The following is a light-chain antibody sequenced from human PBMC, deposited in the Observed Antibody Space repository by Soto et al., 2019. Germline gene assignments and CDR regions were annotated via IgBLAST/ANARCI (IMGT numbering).Light chain of an antibody. CDR1: SSDVGSYHL. V-gene: IGLV2-23*01. CDR2: EGS. CDR3: CSYAGSSTLV. J-gene: IGLJ2*01. Sequence: QSALTQPASVSGSPGQSITISCTGTSSDVGSYHLVSWYQQHPGKAPKLMIYEGSKRPSGVSNRFYGSKSGNTASLTISGLQSEDEADYYCCSYAGSSTLVFGGGTKLAV.